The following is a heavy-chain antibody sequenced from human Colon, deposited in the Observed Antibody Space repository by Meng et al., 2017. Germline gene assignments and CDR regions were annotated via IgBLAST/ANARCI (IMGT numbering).Heavy chain of an antibody. CDR1: GGSVSSGSYY. J-gene: IGHJ4*02. CDR3: ARGPLDY. Sequence: VPLQESGPGLVRPSATLSLTCTVSGGSVSSGSYYWSWIRQPPGKGLEWIGYIYYTGSTNYNPSLKSRVTISVDTSKNQFSLKLSSVTAADTAVYYCARGPLDYWGQGTLVTVSS. CDR2: IYYTGST. V-gene: IGHV4-61*01.